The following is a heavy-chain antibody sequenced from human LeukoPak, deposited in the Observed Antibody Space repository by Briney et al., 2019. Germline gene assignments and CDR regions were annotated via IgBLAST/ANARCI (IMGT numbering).Heavy chain of an antibody. CDR3: ARYCSGGSCFVGIDY. D-gene: IGHD2-15*01. Sequence: SGGSLRLSCAASGFTFSSYAMNWVRQAPGKGLEWVSAISGGGGTTYYADSVKGRFTISRDNAKNSLYLQMNSLRAEDTAVYYCARYCSGGSCFVGIDYWGQGTLVTVSS. CDR1: GFTFSSYA. V-gene: IGHV3-23*01. J-gene: IGHJ4*02. CDR2: ISGGGGTT.